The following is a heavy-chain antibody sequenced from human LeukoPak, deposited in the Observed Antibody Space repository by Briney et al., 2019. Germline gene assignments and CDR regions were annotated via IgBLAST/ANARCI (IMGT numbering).Heavy chain of an antibody. V-gene: IGHV1-2*02. J-gene: IGHJ4*02. Sequence: ASVKVSCKASGYTFTGYYMHWVRQAPGQGLEWMGWINPNSGGTNYAQKLQGRVTMTTDTSTSTAYMELRSLRSDDTAVYYCARGGLEYYYDSSGYYLFDYWGQGTLVTVSS. CDR1: GYTFTGYY. D-gene: IGHD3-22*01. CDR3: ARGGLEYYYDSSGYYLFDY. CDR2: INPNSGGT.